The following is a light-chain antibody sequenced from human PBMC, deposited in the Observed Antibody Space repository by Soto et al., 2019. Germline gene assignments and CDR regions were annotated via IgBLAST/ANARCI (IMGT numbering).Light chain of an antibody. J-gene: IGKJ5*01. CDR1: QSVDGY. CDR3: QQYHKWPPIT. CDR2: GAS. V-gene: IGKV3-15*01. Sequence: EIVLTQSPCTLSLSPGESATLSCRASQSVDGYLAWYQQKPGQAPRLLIYGASTRATGVTARFRGGGSGTEFTLTISSLQSEDSAVYYCQQYHKWPPITFGQGTRLEIK.